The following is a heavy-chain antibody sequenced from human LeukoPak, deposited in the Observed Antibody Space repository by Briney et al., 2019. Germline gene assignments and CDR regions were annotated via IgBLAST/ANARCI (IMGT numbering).Heavy chain of an antibody. V-gene: IGHV4-34*01. CDR3: ARRAGSGWYPFYYYYYMDV. CDR2: INHSGST. Sequence: SETLSLTCAVYGGSFSGYYWSWIRQPPGKGLEWIGEINHSGSTNYNPSLKSRVTISVDTSKNQFSLKLSSVTAADTAVYYCARRAGSGWYPFYYYYYMDVWGKGTTVTISS. D-gene: IGHD6-19*01. CDR1: GGSFSGYY. J-gene: IGHJ6*03.